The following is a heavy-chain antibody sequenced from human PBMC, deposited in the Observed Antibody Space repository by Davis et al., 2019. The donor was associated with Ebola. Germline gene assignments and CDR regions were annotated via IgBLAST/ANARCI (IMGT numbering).Heavy chain of an antibody. D-gene: IGHD3-22*01. Sequence: GESLKISCAASGFVFSSYVMSWVRRAPGKGPEWVSTLGLSADTYYADSVKGRFTVSRDNFKSTLYLQMNSLRVEDTAVYYCAKGPLYYDTHWGQGTLVTVSS. J-gene: IGHJ1*01. V-gene: IGHV3-23*01. CDR3: AKGPLYYDTH. CDR1: GFVFSSYV. CDR2: LGLSADT.